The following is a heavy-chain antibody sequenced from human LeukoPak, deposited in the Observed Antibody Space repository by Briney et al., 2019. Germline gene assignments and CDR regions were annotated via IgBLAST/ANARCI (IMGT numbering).Heavy chain of an antibody. CDR2: IYTSGST. CDR1: GGSISSGSYY. V-gene: IGHV4-61*02. Sequence: PSETLSLTCTVSGGSISSGSYYRSWIRQPAGKGLEWIGRIYTSGSTNYNPSLKSRVTISVDTSKNQFSLKLSSVTAADTAVYYCARDRGIVVVPAAVLYAFDIWGQGTMVTVSS. CDR3: ARDRGIVVVPAAVLYAFDI. J-gene: IGHJ3*02. D-gene: IGHD2-2*01.